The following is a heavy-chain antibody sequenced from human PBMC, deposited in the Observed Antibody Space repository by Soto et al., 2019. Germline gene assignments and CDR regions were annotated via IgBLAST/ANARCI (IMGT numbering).Heavy chain of an antibody. D-gene: IGHD2-21*02. CDR2: IKQDGGEK. V-gene: IGHV3-7*01. Sequence: EVQLVESGGGLVQPGESLRLSCAASGFTFSSYWMTWVRQAPGKGLEWVANIKQDGGEKDYLDSVKGRFTISRDNAKNSMYLQMNSLRIEDTAVYYCAGETGFLLHLRDCNDTTCPEDYWGQGALVTVSS. CDR3: AGETGFLLHLRDCNDTTCPEDY. J-gene: IGHJ4*02. CDR1: GFTFSSYW.